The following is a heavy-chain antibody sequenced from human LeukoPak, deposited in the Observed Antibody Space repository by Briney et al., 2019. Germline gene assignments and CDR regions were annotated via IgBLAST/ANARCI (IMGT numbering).Heavy chain of an antibody. Sequence: KPSQTLSLTCTASGCSISSGNYYWSWIRQPAGKGLEWIGRIYTSGSTNYNSSLKSRVTTSVDTSKNQFSLKLSSVTATDTAVYYCARGPPGDNWFDPWGQGTPVTVSS. CDR3: ARGPPGDNWFDP. J-gene: IGHJ5*02. V-gene: IGHV4-61*02. CDR2: IYTSGST. D-gene: IGHD4-17*01. CDR1: GCSISSGNYY.